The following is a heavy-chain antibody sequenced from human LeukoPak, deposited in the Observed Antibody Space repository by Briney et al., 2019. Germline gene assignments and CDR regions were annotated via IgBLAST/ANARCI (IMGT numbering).Heavy chain of an antibody. J-gene: IGHJ4*02. V-gene: IGHV3-48*03. CDR2: ISSSGSTI. D-gene: IGHD4-23*01. CDR3: AREDGGNYFDY. CDR1: GFTFRSYE. Sequence: GGSLRLSCAASGFTFRSYEMNWVRQAPGKGLEWVSYISSSGSTIVYADSVKGRFTISRDNAKNSLYLQMNSLRAEDTAVYYCAREDGGNYFDYWGQGTLVTVSS.